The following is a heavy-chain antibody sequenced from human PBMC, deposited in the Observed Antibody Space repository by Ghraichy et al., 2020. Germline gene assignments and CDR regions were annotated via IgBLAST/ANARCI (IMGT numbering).Heavy chain of an antibody. J-gene: IGHJ3*02. CDR2: INHSGST. CDR3: ARDNYYDSSGYGARDAFDI. V-gene: IGHV4-34*01. D-gene: IGHD3-22*01. CDR1: GGSFSGYY. Sequence: SETLSLTCAVYGGSFSGYYWSWIRQPPGKGLEWIGEINHSGSTNYNPSLKSRVTISVDTSKNQFSLKLSSVTAADTAVYYCARDNYYDSSGYGARDAFDIWGQGTMVTVSS.